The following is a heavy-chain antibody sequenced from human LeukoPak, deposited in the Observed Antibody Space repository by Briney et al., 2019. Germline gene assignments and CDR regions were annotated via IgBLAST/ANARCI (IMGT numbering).Heavy chain of an antibody. CDR3: SSLNIVAPPR. D-gene: IGHD5-12*01. V-gene: IGHV3-21*01. CDR1: GFTFSSYS. CDR2: ISSSSSYI. J-gene: IGHJ3*01. Sequence: GGSLRLSCAASGFTFSSYSMNWVRQAPGKGLEWVSSISSSSSYIYYADSVKGRFTISRDNAKNSLYLQINSLRAEDTAVYYCSSLNIVAPPRGGQGTMVTFFS.